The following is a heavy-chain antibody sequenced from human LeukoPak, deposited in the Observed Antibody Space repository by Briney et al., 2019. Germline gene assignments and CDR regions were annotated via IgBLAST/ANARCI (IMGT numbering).Heavy chain of an antibody. CDR1: GYTFTSYD. CDR3: ATTRGDYDSSGYYYFDY. D-gene: IGHD3-22*01. V-gene: IGHV1-24*01. J-gene: IGHJ4*02. CDR2: FDPEDGET. Sequence: ASVKVSCKASGYTFTSYDINWVRQATGQGLEWMGGFDPEDGETIYAQKFQGRVTMTEDTSTDTAYMELSSLRSEDTAVYYCATTRGDYDSSGYYYFDYWGQGTLVTVSS.